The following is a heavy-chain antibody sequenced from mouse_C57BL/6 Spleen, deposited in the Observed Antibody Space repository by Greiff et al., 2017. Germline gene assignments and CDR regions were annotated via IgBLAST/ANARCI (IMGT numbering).Heavy chain of an antibody. CDR1: GFTFSDYG. J-gene: IGHJ3*01. CDR2: ISSGSSTI. Sequence: EVKLMESGGGLVKPGGSLKLSCAASGFTFSDYGMHWVRQAPEKGLEWVAYISSGSSTIYYADTVKGRFTISRDNAKNTLFLQMTSLRSEDTAMYYCARERAYYSNYWFAYWGQGTLVTVSA. V-gene: IGHV5-17*01. D-gene: IGHD2-5*01. CDR3: ARERAYYSNYWFAY.